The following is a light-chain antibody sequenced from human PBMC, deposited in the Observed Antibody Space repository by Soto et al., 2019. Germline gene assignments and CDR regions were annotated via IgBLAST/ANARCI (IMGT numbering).Light chain of an antibody. CDR1: QSVSSNY. CDR3: HQYSSSPLT. J-gene: IGKJ4*01. Sequence: EIVMTQSPATLSVSPGERATLSCRASQSVSSNYLAWYQQSPGQAPRLLIYGASSRATGIPDRFSGSGSGTDFTLTISRLEPEDFAMYYCHQYSSSPLTFGGGTKVDIK. V-gene: IGKV3-20*01. CDR2: GAS.